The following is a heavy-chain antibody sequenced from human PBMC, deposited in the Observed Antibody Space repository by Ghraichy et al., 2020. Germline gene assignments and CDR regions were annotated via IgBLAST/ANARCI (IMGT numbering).Heavy chain of an antibody. CDR1: GYSFTSYW. Sequence: GESLKISCKGSGYSFTSYWIGWVRQMPGKGLEWMGIIYPGDSDTRYSPSFQGQVTISADKSISTAYLQWSSLKASDTAMYYCARPRVVVVADDAFDIWGQGTMVTVSS. CDR2: IYPGDSDT. V-gene: IGHV5-51*01. D-gene: IGHD2-15*01. J-gene: IGHJ3*02. CDR3: ARPRVVVVADDAFDI.